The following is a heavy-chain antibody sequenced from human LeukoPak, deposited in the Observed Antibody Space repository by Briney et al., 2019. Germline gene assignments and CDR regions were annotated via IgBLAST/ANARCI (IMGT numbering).Heavy chain of an antibody. CDR3: ARDLDIVVVPASWFYP. D-gene: IGHD2-2*03. CDR2: ISSSSKYI. J-gene: IGHJ5*02. CDR1: GFTFSTYS. Sequence: GGSLRLSCAASGFTFSTYSMSWVRQAPGRGLEWVSSISSSSKYIYYADSVKGRFTISRDDAKNSLSLQMNSLRAEDTAVYYCARDLDIVVVPASWFYPWGQGTLVTVSS. V-gene: IGHV3-21*01.